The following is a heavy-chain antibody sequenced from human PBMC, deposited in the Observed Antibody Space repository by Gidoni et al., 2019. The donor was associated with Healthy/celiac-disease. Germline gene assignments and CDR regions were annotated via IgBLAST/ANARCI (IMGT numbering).Heavy chain of an antibody. J-gene: IGHJ3*02. Sequence: QITLKESGPTLVKPTQTLPLTCNSPGLTRSTSGVGVGWIRQPPGKALEWLALIYCDDDKRYSPALQSSLTITKDTSQNQVVLTMTNMDPVDTATYYCAHTYYYDILTGYIGMGDAFDIWGQGTMVTVSS. D-gene: IGHD3-9*01. V-gene: IGHV2-5*02. CDR1: GLTRSTSGVG. CDR3: AHTYYYDILTGYIGMGDAFDI. CDR2: IYCDDDK.